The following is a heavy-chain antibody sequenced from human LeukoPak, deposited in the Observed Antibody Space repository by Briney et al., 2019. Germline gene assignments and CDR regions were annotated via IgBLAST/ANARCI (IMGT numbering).Heavy chain of an antibody. D-gene: IGHD3-16*01. CDR2: IYYSGST. CDR1: GGSISSSSYY. Sequence: SETLSLTCTVSGGSISSSSYYWGWIRQPPGKGLEWIGSIYYSGSTYHNPSLKSRVTISVDTSKNQFSLKLSSVTAAGTAVYYCAGGYAYYFDYWGQGTLVTVSS. J-gene: IGHJ4*02. CDR3: AGGYAYYFDY. V-gene: IGHV4-39*01.